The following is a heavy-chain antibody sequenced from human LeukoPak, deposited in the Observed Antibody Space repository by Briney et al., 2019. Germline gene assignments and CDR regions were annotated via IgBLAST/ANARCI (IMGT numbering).Heavy chain of an antibody. J-gene: IGHJ5*01. CDR2: IYYSGST. V-gene: IGHV4-39*07. Sequence: RSETLSLTCTVSGGSISSSSYYWGWIRQPPGKGLEWIGSIYYSGSTYYKSSLKSRVTISADTSKNQFSLNLSSVTAADMAVYYCASFFSSRWRIDSWGQGTLVIVSS. CDR1: GGSISSSSYY. D-gene: IGHD6-13*01. CDR3: ASFFSSRWRIDS.